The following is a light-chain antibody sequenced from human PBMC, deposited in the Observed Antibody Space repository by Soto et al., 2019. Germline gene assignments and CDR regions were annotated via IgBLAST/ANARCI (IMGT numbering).Light chain of an antibody. CDR1: QGIGST. J-gene: IGKJ1*01. CDR3: QQYSSSLWT. Sequence: EIGMTHSPATLSVSPWEKATRSCRANQGIGSTLAWYRQKPGQAPRLLIYGASNRATGIPDRFSCSGSGTDFTLTISRLEPEDFAVYYCQQYSSSLWTFGQGTKVDI. V-gene: IGKV3-20*01. CDR2: GAS.